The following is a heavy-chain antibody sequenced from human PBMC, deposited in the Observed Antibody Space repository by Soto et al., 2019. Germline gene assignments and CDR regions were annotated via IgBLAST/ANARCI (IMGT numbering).Heavy chain of an antibody. CDR2: IYSSGST. CDR3: ERQRRDFDY. CDR1: GGSISGCY. Sequence: QVQLQESGPGLVKPSETLSLTCTVSGGSISGCYWCWIRQPPGKGLQWIGYIYSSGSTNYNHSLNSRVTITVATTKNRFSLHLSAVTAAATAVYFCERQRRDFDYWGQGSLVTVSS. J-gene: IGHJ4*02. V-gene: IGHV4-59*08.